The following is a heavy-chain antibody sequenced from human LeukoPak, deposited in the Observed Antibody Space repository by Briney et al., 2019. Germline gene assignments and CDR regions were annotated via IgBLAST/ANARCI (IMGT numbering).Heavy chain of an antibody. CDR1: GFSLSTSGMC. CDR3: ARIMKLEPPYYHGMDV. CDR2: IAWDDDK. Sequence: SGPTLVNPTQTLTLTCTFSGFSLSTSGMCVSWIRQPPGKALEWLARIAWDDDKYYSTSLKTRLTISKDTSKNQVVLTMTNMDPVDTATYYCARIMKLEPPYYHGMDVWAQGTTVPVSS. J-gene: IGHJ6*01. V-gene: IGHV2-70*11. D-gene: IGHD1-1*01.